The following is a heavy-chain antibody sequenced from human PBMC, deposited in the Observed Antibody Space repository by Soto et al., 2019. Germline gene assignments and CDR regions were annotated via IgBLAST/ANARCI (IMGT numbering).Heavy chain of an antibody. V-gene: IGHV4-31*03. CDR3: ARDTDYRFDP. J-gene: IGHJ5*02. Sequence: SETLSLTCTVSGGSISSGGYYWSWIRQHPGKGLEWIGYIYYSGSTYYNPSLKSRVTISVDTSKNQFSLKLSSVTAADTAVYYGARDTDYRFDPWGQGTLVTVS. CDR2: IYYSGST. CDR1: GGSISSGGYY. D-gene: IGHD2-2*02.